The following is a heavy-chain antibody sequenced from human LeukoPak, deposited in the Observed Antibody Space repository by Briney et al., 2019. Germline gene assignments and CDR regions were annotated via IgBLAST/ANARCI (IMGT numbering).Heavy chain of an antibody. CDR3: ARVRFGELVDY. Sequence: SQTLSLTCTVSGRSISSGSYYWSWIRQPAGKGLEWIGRIYTSGSTNYNPSLKSRVTISVDTSKNQFALKLSSVTAADTAVYYCARVRFGELVDYWGQGTLVTVSS. CDR1: GRSISSGSYY. CDR2: IYTSGST. V-gene: IGHV4-61*02. J-gene: IGHJ4*02. D-gene: IGHD3-10*01.